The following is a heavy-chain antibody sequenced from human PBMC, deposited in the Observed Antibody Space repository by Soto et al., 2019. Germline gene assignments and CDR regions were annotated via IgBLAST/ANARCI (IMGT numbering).Heavy chain of an antibody. V-gene: IGHV3-30*18. D-gene: IGHD6-13*01. CDR1: GFTFSSYG. CDR2: ISYDGSNK. CDR3: AKEGYSSSWYQNYYGMDV. J-gene: IGHJ6*02. Sequence: QVQLVESGGGVVQPGRSLRLSCAASGFTFSSYGMHWVRQAPGKGLEWVAVISYDGSNKYYADSVKGRFTISRDNXKXTXXLQMNSLRAEDTAVYYCAKEGYSSSWYQNYYGMDVWGQGTTVTVSS.